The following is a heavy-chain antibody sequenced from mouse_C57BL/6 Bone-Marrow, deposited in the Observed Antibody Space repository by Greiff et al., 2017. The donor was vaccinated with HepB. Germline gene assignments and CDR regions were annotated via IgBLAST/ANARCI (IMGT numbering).Heavy chain of an antibody. D-gene: IGHD1-3*01. CDR3: ARSVVDY. V-gene: IGHV1-76*01. CDR2: IYPGSGNT. Sequence: LEESGAELVRTGASVKLSCKASGYTFTDYYINWVKQRPGQGLEWIARIYPGSGNTYYNEKFKGKATLTAEKSSSTAYMQLSSLTSEDSAVYFCARSVVDYWGQGTSVTVSS. J-gene: IGHJ4*01. CDR1: GYTFTDYY.